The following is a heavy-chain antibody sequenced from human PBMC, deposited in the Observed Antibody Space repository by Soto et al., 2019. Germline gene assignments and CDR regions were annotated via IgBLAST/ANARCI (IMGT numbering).Heavy chain of an antibody. CDR1: GFTFSSYA. Sequence: GSLRLSCAASGFTFSSYAMHWVRQAPGKGLEWVAVISYDGSNKYYADSVKGRFTISRDNSKNTLYLQMNSLRAEDTAVYYCARGPYYYDSSGYYQPDYWGQGTLVTVSS. J-gene: IGHJ4*02. V-gene: IGHV3-30-3*01. CDR3: ARGPYYYDSSGYYQPDY. D-gene: IGHD3-22*01. CDR2: ISYDGSNK.